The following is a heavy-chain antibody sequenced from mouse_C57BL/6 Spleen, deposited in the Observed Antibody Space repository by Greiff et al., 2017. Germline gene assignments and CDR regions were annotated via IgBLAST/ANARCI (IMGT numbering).Heavy chain of an antibody. CDR1: GFTFSSYA. J-gene: IGHJ2*01. D-gene: IGHD1-2*01. Sequence: DVKLVESGGGLVKPGGSLTLSCAASGFTFSSYAMSWVRQTPEKRLEWVATISDGGSYTYYPDNVKGRFTISRDNAKNNLYLQMSHLKSEDTAMYYCARDGGTAFDYWGQGTTLTVSS. CDR3: ARDGGTAFDY. V-gene: IGHV5-4*01. CDR2: ISDGGSYT.